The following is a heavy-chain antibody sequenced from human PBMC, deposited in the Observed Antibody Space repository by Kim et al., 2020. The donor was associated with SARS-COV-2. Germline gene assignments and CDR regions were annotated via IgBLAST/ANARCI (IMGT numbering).Heavy chain of an antibody. V-gene: IGHV3-48*02. D-gene: IGHD3-16*01. J-gene: IGHJ4*02. CDR3: MGQSEY. CDR2: SCGSNM. Sequence: SCGSNMYYAESVKGQFTISRDNAKNSLYLQMNSLGDEDTAVYYCMGQSEYWGQGALVTVSS.